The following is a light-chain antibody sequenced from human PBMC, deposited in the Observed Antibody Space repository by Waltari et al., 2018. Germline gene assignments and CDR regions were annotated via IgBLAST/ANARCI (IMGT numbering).Light chain of an antibody. CDR1: SGHSSYA. CDR2: VTRDGSH. J-gene: IGLJ2*01. V-gene: IGLV4-69*01. CDR3: QTWGTGIQV. Sequence: QLVLTQSPSASASLGASVKLTCTLSSGHSSYAIAWHQQQPEKGPRYLMKVTRDGSHKKGDGIPGRFSGSSSGTERYLTISSRQSEDEADYYCQTWGTGIQVFGGGTKLTVL.